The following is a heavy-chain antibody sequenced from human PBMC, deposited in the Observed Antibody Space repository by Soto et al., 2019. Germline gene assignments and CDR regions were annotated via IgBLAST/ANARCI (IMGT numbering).Heavy chain of an antibody. J-gene: IGHJ4*02. D-gene: IGHD5-18*01. CDR2: IYYSGST. CDR1: GVSISSGGHY. V-gene: IGHV4-31*03. Sequence: PSETLSLTSTVSGVSISSGGHYWSWIRQHPGKGLEWIGYIYYSGSTYYNPSLKSRVTISVDTSKNQFSLKLSSVTAADTAVYYCARGPSIQLWDYWGQGTLVTVS. CDR3: ARGPSIQLWDY.